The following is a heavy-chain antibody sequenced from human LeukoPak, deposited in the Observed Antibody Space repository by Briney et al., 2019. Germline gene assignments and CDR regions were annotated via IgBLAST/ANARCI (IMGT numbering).Heavy chain of an antibody. CDR3: AKVWTRIPNDYGDYAICDY. CDR1: GFTFSSYG. J-gene: IGHJ4*02. V-gene: IGHV3-30*18. CDR2: ISYDGSNK. D-gene: IGHD4-17*01. Sequence: PGRSLRLSCAASGFTFSSYGMHWVRQAPGKGLEWVAVISYDGSNKYYADSVKGRFTISRDNSKNTLYLQMNSLRAEDTAVYYCAKVWTRIPNDYGDYAICDYWGQGTLVTVSS.